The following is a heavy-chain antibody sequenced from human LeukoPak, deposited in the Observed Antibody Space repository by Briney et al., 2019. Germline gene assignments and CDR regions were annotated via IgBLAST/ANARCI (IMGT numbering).Heavy chain of an antibody. CDR3: AKDSWPYCYGSGWRNTPCLDAFDI. Sequence: PGGSLRLSCAASGFTFSSYAMSWVRQAPGKGLEWVSAISGSGGSTYYADSVKGRFTISRDNSKNTLYLQMNSLRAEDTAVYYCAKDSWPYCYGSGWRNTPCLDAFDIWGQGTMVTVSS. CDR2: ISGSGGST. J-gene: IGHJ3*02. V-gene: IGHV3-23*01. CDR1: GFTFSSYA. D-gene: IGHD2-15*01.